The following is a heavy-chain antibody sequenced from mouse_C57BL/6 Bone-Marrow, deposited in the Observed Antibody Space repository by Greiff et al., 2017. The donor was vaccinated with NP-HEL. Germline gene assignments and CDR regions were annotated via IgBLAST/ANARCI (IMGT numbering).Heavy chain of an antibody. CDR2: IDPSDSYT. J-gene: IGHJ3*01. CDR3: ARRWLLTAY. CDR1: GYTFTSYW. V-gene: IGHV1-50*01. D-gene: IGHD2-3*01. Sequence: QVQLQQPGAELVKPGASVKLSCKASGYTFTSYWMQWVKQRPGQGLEWIGEIDPSDSYTNYNQKFKGKATLTVDTSSSTAYMQLSSLTSEDSAVYYCARRWLLTAYWGQGTLVTVSA.